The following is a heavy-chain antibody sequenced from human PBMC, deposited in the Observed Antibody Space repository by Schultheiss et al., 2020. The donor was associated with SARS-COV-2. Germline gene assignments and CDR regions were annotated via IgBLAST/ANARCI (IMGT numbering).Heavy chain of an antibody. J-gene: IGHJ3*02. CDR3: ATTRRYYYDSSGPAAFDI. CDR1: GYTLTGYY. V-gene: IGHV1-2*02. Sequence: ASVKVPCKASGYTLTGYYMHWVRQAPGQGLEWMGWINPNSGGTNYAQKFQGRITMTRDTSISTAYMELSRLRSDDTAVYYCATTRRYYYDSSGPAAFDIWGRGTMVTVSS. CDR2: INPNSGGT. D-gene: IGHD3-22*01.